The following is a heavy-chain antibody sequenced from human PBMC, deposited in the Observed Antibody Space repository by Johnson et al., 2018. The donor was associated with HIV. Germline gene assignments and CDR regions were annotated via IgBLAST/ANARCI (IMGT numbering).Heavy chain of an antibody. D-gene: IGHD3-22*01. V-gene: IGHV3-23*04. CDR2: ISADGGST. CDR3: AKDHAPAYYYDSSGPWGAFDI. Sequence: VQLVESGGGLVKPGGSLRLSCAASGFTFSSYAMHWVRQAPGKGLEWVSGISADGGSTYYADSVKGRFTISRDYSKNTLDLQMISLRAEDTAVYYCAKDHAPAYYYDSSGPWGAFDIWGQGTMVTVSS. CDR1: GFTFSSYA. J-gene: IGHJ3*02.